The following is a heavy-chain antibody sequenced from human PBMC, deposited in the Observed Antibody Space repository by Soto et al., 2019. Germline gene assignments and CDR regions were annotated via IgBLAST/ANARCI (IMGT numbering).Heavy chain of an antibody. CDR2: IYYTGHT. Sequence: PSETLSLTCSVSGVSINSGGYYWSWIRHHPGKGLEWIGYIYYTGHTFYNPSLKSRVAMSLDTSKNQFSLKLSSVTPADTAVYYWLRRSQLERDALDIWGQPQMVPVS. J-gene: IGHJ3*02. D-gene: IGHD1-1*01. CDR3: LRRSQLERDALDI. V-gene: IGHV4-31*03. CDR1: GVSINSGGYY.